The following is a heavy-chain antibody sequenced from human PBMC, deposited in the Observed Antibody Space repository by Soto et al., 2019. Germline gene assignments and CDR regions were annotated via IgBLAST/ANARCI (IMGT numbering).Heavy chain of an antibody. J-gene: IGHJ4*02. Sequence: EVQLLESGGGLVQPGGSLRLSCAASGFTFSSYAMSWVRQAPGKGLEWVSAISGSGGSTYYADSVKGRFTISRDNSKNTLYLQMNSLRAEDTAVYYCAKVRSSSGRAGNYFDYWGQGTLVTVSS. D-gene: IGHD6-6*01. V-gene: IGHV3-23*01. CDR1: GFTFSSYA. CDR2: ISGSGGST. CDR3: AKVRSSSGRAGNYFDY.